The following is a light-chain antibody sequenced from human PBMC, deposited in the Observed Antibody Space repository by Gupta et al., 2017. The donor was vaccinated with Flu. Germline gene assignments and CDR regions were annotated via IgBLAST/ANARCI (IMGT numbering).Light chain of an antibody. V-gene: IGKV1-39*01. CDR2: AAS. J-gene: IGKJ1*01. CDR1: QSISSY. Sequence: IQLTQSPSSLSASVGDRVTITCRASQSISSYLNWYQQKPGKAAKLLIYAASSLQSGVPSRCSGSGGGTELTPTIISRRPEDYATYYCQQSYKNLRFTFGQGTXVEIK. CDR3: QQSYKNLRFT.